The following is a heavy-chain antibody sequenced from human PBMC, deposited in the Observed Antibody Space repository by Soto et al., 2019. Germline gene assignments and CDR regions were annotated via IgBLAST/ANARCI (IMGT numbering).Heavy chain of an antibody. V-gene: IGHV3-74*01. Sequence: EVQLVESGGGLVQPGGSLRLSCAASGFTFSSYWMHWVRQVPGKGLVWVSRISWDSGSIGYADSVKGRFTISRDNAKNSLYLQMNSLRAEDTAFYYCAKDEGTYYDRLTATFDYWGQGTLVTVSS. CDR2: ISWDSGSI. D-gene: IGHD3-22*01. CDR3: AKDEGTYYDRLTATFDY. CDR1: GFTFSSYW. J-gene: IGHJ4*02.